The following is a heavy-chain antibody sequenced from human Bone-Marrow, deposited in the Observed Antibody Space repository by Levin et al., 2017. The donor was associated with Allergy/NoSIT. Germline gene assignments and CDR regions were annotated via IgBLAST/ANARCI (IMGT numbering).Heavy chain of an antibody. V-gene: IGHV4-34*01. CDR1: GGSFSGYY. CDR3: ARWDHYDYAQNWFDP. CDR2: INHSGST. J-gene: IGHJ5*02. Sequence: SETLSLTCAVYGGSFSGYYWSWIRQPPGKGLEWIGEINHSGSTNYNPSLKSRVTISVDTSKNQFSLKLSSVTAADTAVYYCARWDHYDYAQNWFDPWGQGTLVTVSS. D-gene: IGHD3-16*01.